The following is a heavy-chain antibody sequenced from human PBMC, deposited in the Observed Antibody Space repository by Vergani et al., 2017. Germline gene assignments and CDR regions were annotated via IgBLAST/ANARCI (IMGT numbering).Heavy chain of an antibody. CDR2: LYVVGTS. CDR1: GFGASDNY. V-gene: IGHV3-66*01. CDR3: SYGMDV. J-gene: IGHJ6*02. Sequence: EGGLVDSGGGLVPPGGSLRLSRAASGFGASDNYMSWVRQAPGKGLEWVSILYVVGTSDYADSVKGRFTVSRDISKNTLHLQLNSLRVEDTAVYFCSYGMDVWGQGTTVTVSS.